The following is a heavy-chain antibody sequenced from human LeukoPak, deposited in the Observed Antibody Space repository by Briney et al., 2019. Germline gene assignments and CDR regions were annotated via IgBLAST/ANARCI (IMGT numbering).Heavy chain of an antibody. D-gene: IGHD4-11*01. J-gene: IGHJ3*02. CDR2: IIPIFGTA. V-gene: IGHV1-69*13. CDR3: AREMYDYSNYDAFDI. Sequence: WASVKVSCTASGGTFSNYAISWVRQAPGQGLEWMGGIIPIFGTANYAQKFQGRVTITADESTSTAYMELSSLRSEDTAVYYCAREMYDYSNYDAFDIWGQGTMVTVSS. CDR1: GGTFSNYA.